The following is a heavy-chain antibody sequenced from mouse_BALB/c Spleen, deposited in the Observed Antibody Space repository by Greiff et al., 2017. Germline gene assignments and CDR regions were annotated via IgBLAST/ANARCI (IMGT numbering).Heavy chain of an antibody. CDR3: ARRDDGYYFDY. CDR2: ISYSGST. CDR1: GYSITSYYA. V-gene: IGHV3-2*02. Sequence: DVQLQESGPGLVKPSQSLSLTCTVTGYSITSYYAWNWIRQFPGNKLEWMGYISYSGSTSYNPSLKSRISITRDTSKNQFFLQLNSVTTEDTATYYCARRDDGYYFDYWGQGTTLTVSS. D-gene: IGHD2-3*01. J-gene: IGHJ2*01.